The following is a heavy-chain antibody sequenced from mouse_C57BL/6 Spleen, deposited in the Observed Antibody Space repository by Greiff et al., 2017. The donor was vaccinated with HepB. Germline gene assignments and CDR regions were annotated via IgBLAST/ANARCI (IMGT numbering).Heavy chain of an antibody. D-gene: IGHD2-10*01. V-gene: IGHV2-2*01. CDR3: ARSPTSLPHWYFDV. J-gene: IGHJ1*03. CDR1: GFSLTSYG. Sequence: VKLMESGPGLVQPSQSLSITCTVSGFSLTSYGVHWVRQSPGKGLEWLGVIWSGGSTDYNAAFISRLSISKDNSKSQVFFKMNSLQADDTAIYYCARSPTSLPHWYFDVWGTGTTVTVSS. CDR2: IWSGGST.